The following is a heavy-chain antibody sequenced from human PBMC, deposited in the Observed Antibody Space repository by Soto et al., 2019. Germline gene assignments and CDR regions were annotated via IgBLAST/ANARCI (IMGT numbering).Heavy chain of an antibody. CDR1: GFTFSSYG. CDR3: AKGGTP. Sequence: QVQLVESGGGVVQPGRSLRLSCAASGFTFSSYGMHWVRQAPGKGLEWVAVISYDGSNKYYPDSLKGRFTISRDNSKNTLYLQRNSLRAEDTGLYYCAKGGTPWVQGTLVTVSS. J-gene: IGHJ4*02. CDR2: ISYDGSNK. D-gene: IGHD3-16*01. V-gene: IGHV3-30*18.